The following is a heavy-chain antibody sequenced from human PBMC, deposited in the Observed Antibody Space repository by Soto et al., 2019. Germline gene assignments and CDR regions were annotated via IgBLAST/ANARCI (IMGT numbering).Heavy chain of an antibody. V-gene: IGHV5-51*01. CDR1: GYSFTSYW. D-gene: IGHD5-18*01. CDR2: IYPGDSDT. CDR3: ARRAGGIQLWLRNGAFDI. J-gene: IGHJ3*02. Sequence: EVQLVQSGAEVKKPGESLKISCKGSGYSFTSYWIGWVRQMPGKGLEWMGIIYPGDSDTRYSPSFQGQVTISADKSIITAYRQWSSLKPWDTAMYYCARRAGGIQLWLRNGAFDIWGQGTMVTVSS.